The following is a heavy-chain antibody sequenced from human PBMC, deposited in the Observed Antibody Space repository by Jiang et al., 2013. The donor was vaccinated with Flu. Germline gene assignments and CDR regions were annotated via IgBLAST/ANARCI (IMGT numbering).Heavy chain of an antibody. CDR1: GFTFSSYW. V-gene: IGHV3-7*05. D-gene: IGHD4/OR15-4a*01. CDR2: IKQDGSEK. Sequence: VQLLESGGGLVQPGGSLRLSCAASGFTFSSYWMSWVRQAPGKGLEWVANIKQDGSEKYYVDSVKGRFTISRDNAKNSLYLQMNSLRAEDTAVYYCASEGATDPNAFDIWGQGTMVTVSS. CDR3: ASEGATDPNAFDI. J-gene: IGHJ3*02.